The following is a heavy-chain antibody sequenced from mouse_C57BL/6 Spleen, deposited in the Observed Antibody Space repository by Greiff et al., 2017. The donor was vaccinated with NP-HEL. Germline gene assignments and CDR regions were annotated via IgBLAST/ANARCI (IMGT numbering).Heavy chain of an antibody. CDR3: ARWIITTVVGFDY. D-gene: IGHD1-1*01. V-gene: IGHV1-72*01. J-gene: IGHJ2*01. CDR1: GYTFTSYR. CDR2: IDPNSGGT. Sequence: VQLQQPGAELVKPGASVKLSCKASGYTFTSYRMHWVKQRPGRGLEWIGRIDPNSGGTKYNEKFKSKATLTVDKPSSTAYMQLSSLTSEDSAVYYCARWIITTVVGFDYWGQGTTLTVSS.